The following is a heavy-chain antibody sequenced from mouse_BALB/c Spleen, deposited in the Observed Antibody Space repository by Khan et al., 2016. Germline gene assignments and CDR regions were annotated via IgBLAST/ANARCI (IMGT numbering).Heavy chain of an antibody. D-gene: IGHD2-2*01. Sequence: EVKLLESGGGLVQPGGSLKLSCAASGFDFSRYWMSWVRQATGKGLEWIGEINPDSSTIHYTPSLKDKFIISRDNANNTLYMQMSKVRSVDTARYDGARQGDYGYDVYCGLGTTLTVSS. V-gene: IGHV4-1*02. J-gene: IGHJ2*01. CDR2: INPDSSTI. CDR1: GFDFSRYW. CDR3: ARQGDYGYDVY.